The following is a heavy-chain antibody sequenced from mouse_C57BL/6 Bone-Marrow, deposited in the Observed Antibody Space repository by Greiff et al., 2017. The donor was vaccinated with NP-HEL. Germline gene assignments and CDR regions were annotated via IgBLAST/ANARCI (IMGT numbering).Heavy chain of an antibody. CDR3: ARDYYGSSYFAY. CDR2: ILPGSGNT. D-gene: IGHD1-1*01. CDR1: GYTFTGYW. J-gene: IGHJ2*01. V-gene: IGHV1-9*01. Sequence: QVQLQQSGAELMKPGASVKLSCKATGYTFTGYWIEWVKQRPGHGLEWIGEILPGSGNTYYNERFKGKATFTADTSSNTAYMQLSSLTTEDSAIYYCARDYYGSSYFAYWGQGTTLTVSA.